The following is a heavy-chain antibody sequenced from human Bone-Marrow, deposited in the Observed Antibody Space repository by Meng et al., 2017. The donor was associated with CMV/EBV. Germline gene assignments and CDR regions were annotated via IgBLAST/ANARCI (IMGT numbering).Heavy chain of an antibody. D-gene: IGHD1-26*01. CDR1: GFIFSSHG. CDR2: IWYDGRNK. J-gene: IGHJ4*02. V-gene: IGHV3-33*06. Sequence: GESLKISCAASGFIFSSHGMHWVRQAPGKGLEWVAVIWYDGRNKNYADSVKGRFTISRDNSKNTLYLQMNSLRAEDTAVYYCAKSRGFSGSYSDYWGQGTRVTVSS. CDR3: AKSRGFSGSYSDY.